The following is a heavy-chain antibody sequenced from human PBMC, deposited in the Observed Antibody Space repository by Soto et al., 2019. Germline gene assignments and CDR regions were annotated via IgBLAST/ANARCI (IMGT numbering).Heavy chain of an antibody. CDR1: LGNFRRYA. V-gene: IGHV1-69*01. J-gene: IGHJ3*02. Sequence: SVQVSCQASLGNFRRYALNPARLSPGQGVAWIEGISPIFGTANHEQKFQGRVTMPADESTSTAYMELSSLRSEDTAVYYCASPLYCTNCVCPPTLGSFNIWGQGTMVTVSS. D-gene: IGHD2-8*01. CDR3: ASPLYCTNCVCPPTLGSFNI. CDR2: ISPIFGTA.